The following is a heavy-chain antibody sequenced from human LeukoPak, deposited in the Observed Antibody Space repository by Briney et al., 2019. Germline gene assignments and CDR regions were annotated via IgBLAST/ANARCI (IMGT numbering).Heavy chain of an antibody. D-gene: IGHD3-9*01. CDR3: ARGSRVLYYDILTGYYKSPLFDY. CDR2: INHSGST. J-gene: IGHJ4*02. CDR1: GGSFSGYY. V-gene: IGHV4-34*01. Sequence: SETLSLTCAVYGGSFSGYYWSWIRQPPGKGLEWIGEINHSGSTNYNPSLKSRVTISVGTSKNQFSLKLSSVTAADTAVYYCARGSRVLYYDILTGYYKSPLFDYWGQGTLVTVSS.